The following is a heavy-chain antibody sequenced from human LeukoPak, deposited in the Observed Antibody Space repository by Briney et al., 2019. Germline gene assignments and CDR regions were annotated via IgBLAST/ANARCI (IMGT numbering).Heavy chain of an antibody. CDR1: GYTFTGYY. CDR3: ARFVTMVRGVHVRY. D-gene: IGHD3-10*01. Sequence: ASVKVSCKASGYTFTGYYMHWVRQAPGQGLEWMGWINPNSGNTGYAQKFQGRVTMTRNTSISTAYMELSSLRSEDTAVYYCARFVTMVRGVHVRYWGQGTLVTVSS. V-gene: IGHV1-8*02. J-gene: IGHJ4*02. CDR2: INPNSGNT.